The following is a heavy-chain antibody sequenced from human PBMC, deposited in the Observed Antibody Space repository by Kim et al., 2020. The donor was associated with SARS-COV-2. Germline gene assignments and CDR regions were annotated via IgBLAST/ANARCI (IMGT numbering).Heavy chain of an antibody. V-gene: IGHV3-15*01. Sequence: GGSLRLSCAASGFTFSNAWMSWVRQAPGKGLEWVGRIKSKTDGGTTDYAAPVKGRFTISRDDSKNTLYLQMNSLKTEDTAVYYCTTDYIVAPLVSSGWPPWGQGTLVTVSS. CDR1: GFTFSNAW. CDR2: IKSKTDGGTT. J-gene: IGHJ5*02. D-gene: IGHD6-19*01. CDR3: TTDYIVAPLVSSGWPP.